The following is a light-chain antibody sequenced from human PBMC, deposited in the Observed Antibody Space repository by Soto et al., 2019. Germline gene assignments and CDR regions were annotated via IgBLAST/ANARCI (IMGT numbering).Light chain of an antibody. CDR2: DVS. J-gene: IGLJ3*02. CDR3: CSYAGTYNLV. V-gene: IGLV2-11*01. CDR1: SSEVGNYNY. Sequence: QSVLTQPRSVSGSPGQPVTISCTGTSSEVGNYNYVSWYQQHPGKAPKLMIYDVSKRPSGVPDRFSGSKSGNTASLTISGLRAEDEAAYFCCSYAGTYNLVFGGGTQLTVL.